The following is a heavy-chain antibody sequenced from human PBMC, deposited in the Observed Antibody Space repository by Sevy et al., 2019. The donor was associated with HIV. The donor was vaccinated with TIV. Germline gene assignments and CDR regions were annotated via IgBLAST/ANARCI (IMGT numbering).Heavy chain of an antibody. J-gene: IGHJ4*02. CDR3: ARDFATIAVAGSCVY. Sequence: LSLTCAASGFTFSSYAMHWVRQAPGKGLEWVAVISYDGSNKYYADSVKGRFTISRDNSKNTLYLQMNSLRAEDTAVYYCARDFATIAVAGSCVYWGQGTLVTVSS. V-gene: IGHV3-30-3*01. CDR2: ISYDGSNK. D-gene: IGHD6-19*01. CDR1: GFTFSSYA.